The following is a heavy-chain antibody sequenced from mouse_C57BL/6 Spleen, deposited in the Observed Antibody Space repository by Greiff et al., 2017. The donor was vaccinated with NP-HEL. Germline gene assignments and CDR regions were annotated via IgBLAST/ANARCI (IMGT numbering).Heavy chain of an antibody. CDR2: INPNNGGT. Sequence: EVQLQQSGPELVKPGASVKISCKASGYTFTDYYMNWVKQSHGKSLEWIGDINPNNGGTSYNQKFKGKATLTVDKSSSTAYMELRSLTSEDSAVYYCARRRSYGDFDYWGQGTTLTVSS. CDR1: GYTFTDYY. V-gene: IGHV1-26*01. D-gene: IGHD1-1*01. J-gene: IGHJ2*01. CDR3: ARRRSYGDFDY.